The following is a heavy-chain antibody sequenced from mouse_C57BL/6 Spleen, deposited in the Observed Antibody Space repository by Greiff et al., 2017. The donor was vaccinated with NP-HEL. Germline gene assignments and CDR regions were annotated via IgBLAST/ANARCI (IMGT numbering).Heavy chain of an antibody. CDR3: ARYDYYFDY. D-gene: IGHD2-4*01. Sequence: DVMLVESGGGLVKPGGSLKLSCAASGFTFSDYGMHWVRQAPEKGLEWVAYISSGSSTIYYADTVKGRFTISRDNAKTTLFLQMTSLRSEDTAMYYCARYDYYFDYWGQGTTLTVSS. V-gene: IGHV5-17*01. CDR2: ISSGSSTI. CDR1: GFTFSDYG. J-gene: IGHJ2*01.